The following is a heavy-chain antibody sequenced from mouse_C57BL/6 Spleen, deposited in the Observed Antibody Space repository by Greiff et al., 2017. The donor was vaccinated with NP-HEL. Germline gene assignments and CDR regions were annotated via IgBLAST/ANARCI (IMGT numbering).Heavy chain of an antibody. CDR2: IDPSDSET. CDR1: GYTFTSYW. D-gene: IGHD1-1*01. V-gene: IGHV1-52*01. J-gene: IGHJ1*03. CDR3: ARSSYYGSSTGYFDV. Sequence: QVQLQQPGAELVRPGSSVKLSCKASGYTFTSYWMHWVKQRPIQGLEWIGNIDPSDSETHSNQKFKDKATLTVSKSSSTAYMQLSSLTSEDSAVYYGARSSYYGSSTGYFDVWGTGTTVTVSS.